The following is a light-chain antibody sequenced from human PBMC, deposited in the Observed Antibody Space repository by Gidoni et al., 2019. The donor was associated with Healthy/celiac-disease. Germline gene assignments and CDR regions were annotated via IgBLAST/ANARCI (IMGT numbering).Light chain of an antibody. CDR1: QSVLYSSNNKNY. Sequence: DLVMTHSPDSLAVSLGARATINCKSSQSVLYSSNNKNYLAWYQQKPGQPPKLLIYWASTRESGVPDRFSGSGSGTDFTLTISSLQAEDVAVYYCQQYYSTPFTFGPGTKVDIK. CDR2: WAS. V-gene: IGKV4-1*01. CDR3: QQYYSTPFT. J-gene: IGKJ3*01.